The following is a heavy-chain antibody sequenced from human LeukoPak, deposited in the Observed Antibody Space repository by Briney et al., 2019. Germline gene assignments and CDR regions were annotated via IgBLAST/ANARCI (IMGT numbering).Heavy chain of an antibody. CDR1: GFTFSNAW. CDR3: AREGFCGGDCLDDAFDI. V-gene: IGHV3-15*05. J-gene: IGHJ3*02. CDR2: IKSKTDGGTT. D-gene: IGHD2-21*02. Sequence: GGSLRLSCAASGFTFSNAWMSWVRQAPGKGLEWVGRIKSKTDGGTTDYAAPVKGRFTISRDNAKNTLYLQMNGLRAEDTAVYYCAREGFCGGDCLDDAFDIWGQGTMVTVSS.